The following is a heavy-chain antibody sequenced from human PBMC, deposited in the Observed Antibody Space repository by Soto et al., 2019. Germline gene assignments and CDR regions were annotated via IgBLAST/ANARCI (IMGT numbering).Heavy chain of an antibody. CDR3: ARDGPIAAAGPARRKYWYFDL. V-gene: IGHV4-31*03. CDR2: IYYSGST. CDR1: GGSISSGGYY. D-gene: IGHD6-13*01. Sequence: QVQLQESGPGLVKPSQTLSLTCTVSGGSISSGGYYWSWIRQHPGKGLEWIGYIYYSGSTYYNPSLKSRITISVDTSKTQFSLKLSSVTAADTAVYYCARDGPIAAAGPARRKYWYFDLWGRGTLVTVSS. J-gene: IGHJ2*01.